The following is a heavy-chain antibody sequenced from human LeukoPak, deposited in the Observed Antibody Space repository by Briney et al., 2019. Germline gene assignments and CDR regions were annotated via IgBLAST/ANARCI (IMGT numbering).Heavy chain of an antibody. CDR1: GFTFSSYG. Sequence: PGGSLRLSCAASGFTFSSYGMHWVRQAPGKGLEWVAVIWYDGSNKYYADSVKGRFTISRDNSKNTLYLQMNSLRAEDTAVYYCAKRDSYGWHFDFWGQGTLVTVSS. CDR3: AKRDSYGWHFDF. V-gene: IGHV3-33*06. CDR2: IWYDGSNK. D-gene: IGHD5-18*01. J-gene: IGHJ4*02.